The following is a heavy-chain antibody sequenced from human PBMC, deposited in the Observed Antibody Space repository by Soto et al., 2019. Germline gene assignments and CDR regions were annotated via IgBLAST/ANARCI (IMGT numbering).Heavy chain of an antibody. CDR2: ISSSGSTI. J-gene: IGHJ4*02. D-gene: IGHD6-19*01. Sequence: GGSLRLSCAASGFTFSSYEMNWVRQAPGKGLEWVSYISSSGSTIYYADSVKGRFTITRDNTKNSVYLQMNSLRAEDTAVYYCARGYHGPGYSSGWLSYFDYWGQGTLVTVSS. CDR1: GFTFSSYE. CDR3: ARGYHGPGYSSGWLSYFDY. V-gene: IGHV3-48*03.